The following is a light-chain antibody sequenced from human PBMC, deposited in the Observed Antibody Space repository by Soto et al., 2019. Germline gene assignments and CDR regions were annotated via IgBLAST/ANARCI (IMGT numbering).Light chain of an antibody. CDR2: KAS. CDR1: QSISSW. Sequence: DIQMTQSPSTLSASVGDRVTITCRASQSISSWLAWYQQKPGKAPKLLIYKASSLESGVPSRFSGSGSGTEFTLTISSLQPDDFATYYCQQYNSYPWTVGQGTKMEIK. J-gene: IGKJ1*01. CDR3: QQYNSYPWT. V-gene: IGKV1-5*03.